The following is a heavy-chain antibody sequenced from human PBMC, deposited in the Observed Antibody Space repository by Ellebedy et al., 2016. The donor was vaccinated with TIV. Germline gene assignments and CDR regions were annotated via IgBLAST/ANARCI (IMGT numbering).Heavy chain of an antibody. D-gene: IGHD1-26*01. CDR2: IIPILGIA. Sequence: AASVKVSCKASGYTFTSYYMHWVRQAPGQGLEWMGRIIPILGIANYAQKFQGRVTITADKSTSTAYMELSSLRSEDTAVYYCARDAPPDKVGDYWGQGTLVTVSS. CDR1: GYTFTSYY. CDR3: ARDAPPDKVGDY. J-gene: IGHJ4*02. V-gene: IGHV1-69*04.